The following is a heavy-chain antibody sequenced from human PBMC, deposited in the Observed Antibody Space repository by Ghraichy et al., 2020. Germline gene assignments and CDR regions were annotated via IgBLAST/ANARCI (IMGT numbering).Heavy chain of an antibody. CDR2: ISSSSSYI. CDR1: GFTFSSYS. V-gene: IGHV3-21*01. CDR3: ARERSDYGAGFDY. D-gene: IGHD4-17*01. Sequence: GGSLRLSCAASGFTFSSYSMNWVRQAPGKGLEWVSSISSSSSYIYYADSVKGRFTISRDNAKNSLYLQMNSLRAEDTAVYYCARERSDYGAGFDYWGQGTLVTVSS. J-gene: IGHJ4*02.